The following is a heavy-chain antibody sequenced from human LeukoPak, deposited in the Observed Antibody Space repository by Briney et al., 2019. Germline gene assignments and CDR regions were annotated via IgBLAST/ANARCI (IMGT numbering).Heavy chain of an antibody. D-gene: IGHD3-22*01. CDR3: ARGGKYYYDSSGYSPPDY. V-gene: IGHV1-2*02. J-gene: IGHJ4*02. CDR1: GYTFTGYY. CDR2: INPNSGGT. Sequence: ASVKVSCKASGYTFTGYYMHWVRQAPGQGLEWMGWINPNSGGTNYAQKFQGRVTMTRDTSISTAYMELSRLRSDDTAVYYCARGGKYYYDSSGYSPPDYWGQGTLVTVSS.